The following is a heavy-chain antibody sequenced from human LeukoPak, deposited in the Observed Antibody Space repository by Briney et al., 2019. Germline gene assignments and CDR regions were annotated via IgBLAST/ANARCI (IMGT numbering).Heavy chain of an antibody. J-gene: IGHJ6*03. CDR2: IYYSGST. D-gene: IGHD1-26*01. CDR3: ARDQGIVGATSYYYCYMDV. V-gene: IGHV4-59*01. Sequence: SETLSLTCTVSGGSISSYYWGWIRQPPGKGLEWIGYIYYSGSTNYNPSLKSRVTISVDTSKNQFSLKLSSVTAADTAVYYCARDQGIVGATSYYYCYMDVWGKGTTVTVSS. CDR1: GGSISSYY.